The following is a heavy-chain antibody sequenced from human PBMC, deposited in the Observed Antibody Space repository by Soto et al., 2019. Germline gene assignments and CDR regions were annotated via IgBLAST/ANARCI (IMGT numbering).Heavy chain of an antibody. CDR2: IYWDDDK. V-gene: IGHV2-5*02. CDR3: AHSNRYYSSNSCPSWFDP. J-gene: IGHJ5*02. CDR1: GFSLSTSGVG. Sequence: QITLKESGPTLVNPTQTLTLTCTFSGFSLSTSGVGVGWIRQPPGKALEWLALIYWDDDKRYSPSLKSRLTIAKETSKNQVVLTMSNMDPVDKATYYCAHSNRYYSSNSCPSWFDPWGQGTLVTVSS. D-gene: IGHD2-2*01.